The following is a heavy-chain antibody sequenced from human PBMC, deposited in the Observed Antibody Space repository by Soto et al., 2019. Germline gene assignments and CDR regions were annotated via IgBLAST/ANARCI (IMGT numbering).Heavy chain of an antibody. CDR3: AKKVLDDYGDYGSFDY. J-gene: IGHJ4*02. CDR2: FDPEDGET. Sequence: ASVKVSCKVSGYALTELSMHWVRQAPGKGLEWMGGFDPEDGETIYAQKFQGRVTMTEDTSTDTAYMELSSLRSEDTAVYYCAKKVLDDYGDYGSFDYWGQGTLVTVSS. CDR1: GYALTELS. D-gene: IGHD4-17*01. V-gene: IGHV1-24*01.